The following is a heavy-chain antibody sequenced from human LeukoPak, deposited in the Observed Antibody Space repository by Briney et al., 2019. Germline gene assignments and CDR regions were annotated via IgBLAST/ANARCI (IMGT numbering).Heavy chain of an antibody. CDR3: ARGRGTWFDP. Sequence: SETLSLTCTVSGGSISSGGYYWRWIRQHPGKGLEWIGYIYYSGSTYYNPSLKSRVTISIDTSKNHFSLNLSSVSAADTAVYYCARGRGTWFDPWGQGTLVTVSS. CDR1: GGSISSGGYY. V-gene: IGHV4-31*03. J-gene: IGHJ5*02. CDR2: IYYSGST.